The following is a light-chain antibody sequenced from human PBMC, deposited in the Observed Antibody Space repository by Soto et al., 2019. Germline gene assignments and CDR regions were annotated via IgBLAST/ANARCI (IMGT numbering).Light chain of an antibody. CDR3: QQYLSLPVT. Sequence: EIVLTQSPGTLSLSPEERATLSCRASQSVSSTYLAWFQQKPGQAPRLLIYGASSRATGIPDRFSGSGSGTDFTLTISRVEPEDFAVYYCQQYLSLPVTFGQGTRRRL. J-gene: IGKJ5*01. CDR2: GAS. V-gene: IGKV3-20*01. CDR1: QSVSSTY.